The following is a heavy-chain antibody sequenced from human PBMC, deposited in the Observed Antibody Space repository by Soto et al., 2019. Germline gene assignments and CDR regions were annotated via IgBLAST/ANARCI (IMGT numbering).Heavy chain of an antibody. CDR1: GGTFSSYA. V-gene: IGHV1-69*12. D-gene: IGHD2-21*02. J-gene: IGHJ6*02. CDR3: ARGAVAYCGGDCYSYYYCGMDV. CDR2: IIPIFGTA. Sequence: QVQLVQSGAEVKKPGSSVKVSCKASGGTFSSYAISWVRQAPGQGLEWMGGIIPIFGTANYAQKFQGRVTITADESTSTAYMELSSLRSEDTAVYYCARGAVAYCGGDCYSYYYCGMDVWGQGTTVTVSS.